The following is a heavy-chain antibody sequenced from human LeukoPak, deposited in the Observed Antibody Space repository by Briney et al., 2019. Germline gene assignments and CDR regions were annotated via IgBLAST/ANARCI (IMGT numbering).Heavy chain of an antibody. V-gene: IGHV3-48*01. CDR1: GLTFSSYS. CDR3: ARALGYCSSASCYYFDN. D-gene: IGHD2-2*01. CDR2: ISSRSSTI. J-gene: IGHJ4*02. Sequence: GGSLRLSCAASGLTFSSYSMNWVRQAPGKGLEWVSYISSRSSTIYCADSVKGRFTISRDNAKNSLYLQMNSLRAEDTAVYYCARALGYCSSASCYYFDNWGQGTLVTVSS.